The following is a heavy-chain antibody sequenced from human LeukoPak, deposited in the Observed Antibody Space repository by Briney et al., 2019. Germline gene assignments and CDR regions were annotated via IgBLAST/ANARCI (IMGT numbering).Heavy chain of an antibody. D-gene: IGHD6-13*01. CDR3: ARGPSSSWSPGWFDP. CDR1: GYTFTNYD. Sequence: ASVKVSCKASGYTFTNYDINWVRQATGQGLEWMGWMNPNSGNTGYAQKFQGRVTMTRNTPISTAYMELSNLTSDDTAVYYCARGPSSSWSPGWFDPWGQGTLVTVSS. V-gene: IGHV1-8*01. CDR2: MNPNSGNT. J-gene: IGHJ5*02.